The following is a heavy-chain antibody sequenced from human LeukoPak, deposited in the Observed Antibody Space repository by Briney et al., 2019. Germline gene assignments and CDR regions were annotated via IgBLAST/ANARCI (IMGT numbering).Heavy chain of an antibody. CDR2: ISGSGVDT. Sequence: GSLRLSCAASGFTFSGYAMSWVRQAPGKGLEWISAISGSGVDTYYADSVKGRFTISRDNSVNTLYLQLNSLRTEDTAVYYCAKDALFGVFIYTMDVWGQGTTVTVS. V-gene: IGHV3-23*01. CDR1: GFTFSGYA. J-gene: IGHJ6*02. D-gene: IGHD3-3*01. CDR3: AKDALFGVFIYTMDV.